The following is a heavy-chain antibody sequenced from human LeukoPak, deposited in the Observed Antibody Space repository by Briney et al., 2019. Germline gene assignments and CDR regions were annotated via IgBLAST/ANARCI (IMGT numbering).Heavy chain of an antibody. CDR2: IIPIFGTA. D-gene: IGHD5-24*01. CDR3: ARVGRWLQSYYFDY. J-gene: IGHJ4*02. CDR1: GGTFSSYA. V-gene: IGHV1-69*13. Sequence: ASVKVSCKASGGTFSSYAISWVRQAPGQGLEWMGGIIPIFGTANYAQKFQGRVTITADESTSTAYMELSSLRSEDTAVYYCARVGRWLQSYYFDYWGQGTLVTVSS.